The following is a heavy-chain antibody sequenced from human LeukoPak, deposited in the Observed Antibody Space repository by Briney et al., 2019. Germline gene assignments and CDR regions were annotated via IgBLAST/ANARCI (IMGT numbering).Heavy chain of an antibody. D-gene: IGHD6-13*01. Sequence: PGGSLRPSCAASGFTFSSYWMHWVRHAPGKGLVWVSRINSDGSSTSYADSVKGRFTISRDNAKNTLYLQMNSLRAEDTAVYYCARETGDGSWYYGYWGQGTLVTVSS. CDR2: INSDGSST. CDR1: GFTFSSYW. CDR3: ARETGDGSWYYGY. J-gene: IGHJ4*02. V-gene: IGHV3-74*01.